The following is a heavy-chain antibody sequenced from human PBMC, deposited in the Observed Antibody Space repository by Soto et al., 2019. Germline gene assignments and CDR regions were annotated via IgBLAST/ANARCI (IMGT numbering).Heavy chain of an antibody. Sequence: ASVKVSCKASGGTFSNHIITWVRQAPGQGPEWMGRIIPMLDITNYAQKFQGRVTITADKSTSTAYMELSSLRSEDTAVYYCARGDAWLYDYWGQGTLVTVSS. CDR1: GGTFSNHI. CDR2: IIPMLDIT. CDR3: ARGDAWLYDY. J-gene: IGHJ4*02. D-gene: IGHD6-19*01. V-gene: IGHV1-69*02.